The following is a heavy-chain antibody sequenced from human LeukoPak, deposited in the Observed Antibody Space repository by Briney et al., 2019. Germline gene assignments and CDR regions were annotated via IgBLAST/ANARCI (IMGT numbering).Heavy chain of an antibody. V-gene: IGHV3-74*01. D-gene: IGHD3-3*01. CDR2: IKTDGTYT. J-gene: IGHJ6*02. CDR3: ARAAERNYDFWSGYSLNFYYYGMDV. Sequence: GGSLRLSCVASGFTFSRYWMHWVRQAPGEGLVWVSRIKTDGTYTSNADSVKGRFTISRDNSKNTLYLQMNSLRVEDTAVYYCARAAERNYDFWSGYSLNFYYYGMDVWGQGTTVTVSS. CDR1: GFTFSRYW.